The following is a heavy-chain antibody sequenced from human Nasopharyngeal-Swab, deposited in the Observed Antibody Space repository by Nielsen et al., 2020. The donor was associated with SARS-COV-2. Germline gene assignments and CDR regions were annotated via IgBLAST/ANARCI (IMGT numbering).Heavy chain of an antibody. V-gene: IGHV3-30*02. D-gene: IGHD6-13*01. Sequence: GESLKISCAASGFTFSSYGMHWVRQAPGKRLEWVAFIRYDGSNKYYADSVKGRFTISRDNSKNTLYLQMNSLRAEDTAVYYCAKDAGGYSSSWGQGTLVTVSS. CDR3: AKDAGGYSSS. J-gene: IGHJ4*02. CDR1: GFTFSSYG. CDR2: IRYDGSNK.